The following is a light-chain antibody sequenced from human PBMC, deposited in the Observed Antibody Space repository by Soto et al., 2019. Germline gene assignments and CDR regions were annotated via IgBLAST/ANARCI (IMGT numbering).Light chain of an antibody. CDR3: QHYNTYPWT. Sequence: IQMTQSPSSMSASVGDRVTISCRASQGIGNALGWYQQKPGKGPKLLIYKASHLESGVPSRFSGSGSGTEFTLTISSLQPGDFATYYCQHYNTYPWTFGHGTKVDIK. V-gene: IGKV1-5*03. CDR2: KAS. J-gene: IGKJ1*01. CDR1: QGIGNA.